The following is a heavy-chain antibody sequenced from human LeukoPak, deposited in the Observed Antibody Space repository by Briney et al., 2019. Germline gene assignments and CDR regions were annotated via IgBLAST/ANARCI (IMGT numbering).Heavy chain of an antibody. Sequence: PSQTLSLTCTVSGGSISSGSYYWSWIRQPAGKGLERIWRIYNSGSTNYNLSLKSRVTISVDTSKNQFSLKLSSVTAADTAVYYCARGLVVPAAMSFYYYYYMDVWGKGTTVTISS. CDR3: ARGLVVPAAMSFYYYYYMDV. D-gene: IGHD2-2*01. V-gene: IGHV4-61*02. J-gene: IGHJ6*03. CDR1: GGSISSGSYY. CDR2: IYNSGST.